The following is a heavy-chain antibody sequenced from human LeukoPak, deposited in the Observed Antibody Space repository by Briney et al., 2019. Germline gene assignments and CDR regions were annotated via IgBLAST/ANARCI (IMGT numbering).Heavy chain of an antibody. V-gene: IGHV3-30*04. CDR3: ARDGGESIAAADTLDY. CDR2: ISYDGSNK. D-gene: IGHD6-13*01. J-gene: IGHJ4*02. CDR1: GFTFSSYA. Sequence: PGRSLRLSCAASGFTFSSYAMHWVRQAPGKGLEWVAVISYDGSNKYYADSVKGRFTISRDNSKNTLYLQMNSLRAEDTAVYYCARDGGESIAAADTLDYRGQGTLVTVSS.